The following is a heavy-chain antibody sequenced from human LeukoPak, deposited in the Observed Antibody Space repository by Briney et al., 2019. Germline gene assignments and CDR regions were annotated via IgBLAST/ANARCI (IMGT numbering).Heavy chain of an antibody. D-gene: IGHD3-22*01. Sequence: GGSLRLSCAASGFTLSDYPMTWVRQAPGKGLQWVSLFDRGSLDTYYADSVRGRFTASRDNDKNTLYLQMNSLRAEDTAVYYCARRGYESSGPKYYFDHWGQGILVTVSS. CDR2: FDRGSLDT. CDR1: GFTLSDYP. CDR3: ARRGYESSGPKYYFDH. V-gene: IGHV3-23*01. J-gene: IGHJ4*02.